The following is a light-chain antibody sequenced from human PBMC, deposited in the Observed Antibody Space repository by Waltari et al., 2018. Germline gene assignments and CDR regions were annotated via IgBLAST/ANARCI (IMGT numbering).Light chain of an antibody. CDR1: QSVSNY. Sequence: EIVLTQSPATLSLSPGEIATLSCRASQSVSNYLAWYLQKPAQAPRLLIYDASNRATGIPARFSGSGSGTDFTLTISSLEPEDFAIYYCQHRSDWPSFGQGTKVEIK. J-gene: IGKJ1*01. CDR2: DAS. CDR3: QHRSDWPS. V-gene: IGKV3-11*01.